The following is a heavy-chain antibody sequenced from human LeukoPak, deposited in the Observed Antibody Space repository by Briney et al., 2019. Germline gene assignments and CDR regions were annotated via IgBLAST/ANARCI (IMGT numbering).Heavy chain of an antibody. V-gene: IGHV4-34*01. D-gene: IGHD6-19*01. J-gene: IGHJ4*02. Sequence: PSETLSLTCAVYGGSFSGYYWSWIRQPPGKGLEWIGEINHSGSTNYNPSLKSRVTISVDTSKNQFSLKLSSVNAADTAVYYCARKSGWYAYYFDYWGQGTLVTVSS. CDR3: ARKSGWYAYYFDY. CDR1: GGSFSGYY. CDR2: INHSGST.